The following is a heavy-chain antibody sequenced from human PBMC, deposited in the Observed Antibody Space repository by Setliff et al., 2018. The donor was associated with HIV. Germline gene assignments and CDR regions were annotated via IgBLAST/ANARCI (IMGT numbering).Heavy chain of an antibody. V-gene: IGHV4-4*07. CDR3: ARGLPATNGVWIDY. CDR1: SDSIRASF. Sequence: SETLSLTCTVSSDSIRASFWTWVRQPAGKGLEWIGHVYLSGGTNSNPSLKSRVTMSFDTSKNQFSLNLNSVTAADTAVYYCARGLPATNGVWIDYWGQGTLVTVSS. CDR2: VYLSGGT. J-gene: IGHJ4*02. D-gene: IGHD2-8*01.